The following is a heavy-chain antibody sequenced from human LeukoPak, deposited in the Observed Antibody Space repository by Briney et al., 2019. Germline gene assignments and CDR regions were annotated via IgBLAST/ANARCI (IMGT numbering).Heavy chain of an antibody. CDR2: IKPDGSEK. D-gene: IGHD2-2*01. Sequence: GGSLRLSCAASGFTFSSYWMSWVRQAPGKGLEWVANIKPDGSEKYNVDSVKGRFTISRDNAKNSLYLQINSLRAEDTAVFYCATGYCTSTTCYRSRFDYWGQGTLVTVSS. CDR1: GFTFSSYW. J-gene: IGHJ4*02. CDR3: ATGYCTSTTCYRSRFDY. V-gene: IGHV3-7*01.